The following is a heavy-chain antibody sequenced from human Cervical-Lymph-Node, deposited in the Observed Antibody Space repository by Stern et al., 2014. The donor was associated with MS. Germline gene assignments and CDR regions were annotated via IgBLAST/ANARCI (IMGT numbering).Heavy chain of an antibody. CDR2: FDPEHGET. J-gene: IGHJ6*02. V-gene: IGHV1-24*01. D-gene: IGHD2-21*02. Sequence: VQLVQSGAEAKKPGASVKVSCKVSGYTLSEISMHWVRTAPGKGLAWMGGFDPEHGETRYAQKFQGRVTMAEDRSTDTAYMELSSLRSEDTAVYYCATHRGRVTYYYGMDVWGQGTTVTVSS. CDR3: ATHRGRVTYYYGMDV. CDR1: GYTLSEIS.